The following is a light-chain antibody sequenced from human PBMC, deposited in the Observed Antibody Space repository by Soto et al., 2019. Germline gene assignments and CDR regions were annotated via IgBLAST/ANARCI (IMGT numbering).Light chain of an antibody. CDR1: QSVSGNY. J-gene: IGKJ1*01. V-gene: IGKV3-20*01. CDR3: QQYDSSPRT. CDR2: GVS. Sequence: EIVLTQSPGTLSLSPVERATLSCMASQSVSGNYLSWYQQKPVQAPRLLIYGVSGRATGIPDRFSGSGSGTDFTLTINRLEPEDFAVYYCQQYDSSPRTFGQGTKVDIK.